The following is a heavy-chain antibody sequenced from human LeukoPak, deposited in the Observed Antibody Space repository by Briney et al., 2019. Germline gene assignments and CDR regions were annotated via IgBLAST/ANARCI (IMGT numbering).Heavy chain of an antibody. J-gene: IGHJ4*02. CDR3: AKVAHYYYGSESYYFFEH. V-gene: IGHV3-7*01. CDR2: IKQDGTEK. Sequence: GGSLRLSCTASGFTFTTYWMSWVRHPPGRGLEWVANIKQDGTEKYYVDSVKGRFTISRDNAKSSLYLQMNSLRVEDTATYYCAKVAHYYYGSESYYFFEHWGQGTPVTASS. D-gene: IGHD3-10*01. CDR1: GFTFTTYW.